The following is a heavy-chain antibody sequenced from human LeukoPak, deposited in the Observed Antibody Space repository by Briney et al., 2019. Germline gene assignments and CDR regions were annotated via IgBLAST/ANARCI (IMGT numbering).Heavy chain of an antibody. CDR1: GYTFTSYA. CDR2: INAGNGNT. D-gene: IGHD6-6*01. CDR3: ARSYSSSSAFDI. J-gene: IGHJ3*02. V-gene: IGHV1-3*01. Sequence: GASVKVSCKASGYTFTSYAMHWVRQAPGQRLEWMGWINAGNGNTKYSQKFQGRVTMTRDTSTSTVYMELSSLRSEDTAVYYCARSYSSSSAFDIWGQGTMVTVSS.